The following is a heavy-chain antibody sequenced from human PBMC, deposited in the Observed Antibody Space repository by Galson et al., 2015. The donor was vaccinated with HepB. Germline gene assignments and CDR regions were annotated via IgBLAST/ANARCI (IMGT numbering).Heavy chain of an antibody. Sequence: SLRLSCAASGFTFSAYGIHWVRQAPGKGLEWLALILNRENNTYYADSVKGRFTISRDNSKNTLYLQMNSLRAEDTAVYYCAKDRVQGAALDYWGQGTLVSVSS. J-gene: IGHJ4*02. CDR2: ILNRENNT. D-gene: IGHD3-3*01. V-gene: IGHV3-30*18. CDR3: AKDRVQGAALDY. CDR1: GFTFSAYG.